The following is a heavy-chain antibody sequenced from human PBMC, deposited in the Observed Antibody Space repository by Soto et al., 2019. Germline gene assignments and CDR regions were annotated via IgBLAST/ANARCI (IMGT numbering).Heavy chain of an antibody. J-gene: IGHJ6*02. D-gene: IGHD2-21*02. CDR2: IYWDDDK. CDR3: SHSRRGGDCLQSYSAHYYYGMDV. Sequence: QITLKESGPTLVKPTQTLTLTCTFSGFSLNTGGLGVGWIRQPPGKALEWLALIYWDDDKRYSPSLKRRLTATKDTSNTLGVLTTTNIDPVATATYYSSHSRRGGDCLQSYSAHYYYGMDVWGRGATVTVAS. CDR1: GFSLNTGGLG. V-gene: IGHV2-5*02.